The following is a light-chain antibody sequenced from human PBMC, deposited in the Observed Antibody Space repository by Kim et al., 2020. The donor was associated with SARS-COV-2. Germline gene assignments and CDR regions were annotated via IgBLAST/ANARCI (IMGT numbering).Light chain of an antibody. CDR3: QAWDLTTYV. J-gene: IGLJ1*01. CDR2: QDI. CDR1: NLGTKY. V-gene: IGLV3-1*01. Sequence: SYELTQPPSVSVSPGQTASITCSGDNLGTKYVAWYQQKPGQSPVLVVFQDIKRPSGIPERFSGSNSGNTATLTISGTQAVVEADYYCQAWDLTTYVFGTG.